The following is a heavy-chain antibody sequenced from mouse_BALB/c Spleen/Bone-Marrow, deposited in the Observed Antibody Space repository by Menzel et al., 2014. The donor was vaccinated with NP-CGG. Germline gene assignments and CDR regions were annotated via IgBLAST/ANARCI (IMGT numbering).Heavy chain of an antibody. D-gene: IGHD1-1*01. CDR1: GYTFTDYA. V-gene: IGHV1S137*01. Sequence: QVQLQQSGAELVRPGVSVKISCKGSGYTFTDYAMHWVKQSHAKSLEWIGIISSSYGDATYNQKFKGKATMTVDKSSNTAYMELARLTSEDSATYYCARGLSYYYGTSCYFDYWGQGTTLTVSS. CDR3: ARGLSYYYGTSCYFDY. J-gene: IGHJ2*01. CDR2: ISSSYGDA.